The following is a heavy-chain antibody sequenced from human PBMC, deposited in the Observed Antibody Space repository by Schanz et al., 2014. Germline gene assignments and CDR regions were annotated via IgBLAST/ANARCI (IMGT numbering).Heavy chain of an antibody. J-gene: IGHJ4*02. CDR3: ARGGPAYYFDY. CDR2: ISGSGGNT. V-gene: IGHV3-23*04. Sequence: EVQLVESGGGLVQPGGSLRLSCAASGFTFRGYAMSWVRQAPGRGLEWVSIISGSGGNTYYADSVKGRFTISRDNSKNTVYIQMNSLRAEDTAVYYCARGGPAYYFDYWGQGTLVTVSS. CDR1: GFTFRGYA.